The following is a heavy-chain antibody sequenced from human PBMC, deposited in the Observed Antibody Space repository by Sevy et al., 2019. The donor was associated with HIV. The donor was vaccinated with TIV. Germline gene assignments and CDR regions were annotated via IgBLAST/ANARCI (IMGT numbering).Heavy chain of an antibody. V-gene: IGHV4-30-2*01. D-gene: IGHD3-10*01. J-gene: IGHJ3*02. CDR3: ARGLLGDAFDI. CDR1: GGSISSGGYS. CDR2: IYHSGST. Sequence: SLSLTCAVSGGSISSGGYSWSWIRQPPGKGLEWIGYIYHSGSTYYNPSLKSRVTISVDRSKNQFSLKLSSVTAADTAVHYCARGLLGDAFDIWGQGTMVTVSS.